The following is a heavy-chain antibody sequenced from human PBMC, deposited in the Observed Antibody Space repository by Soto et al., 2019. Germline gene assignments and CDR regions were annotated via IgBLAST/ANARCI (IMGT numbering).Heavy chain of an antibody. CDR2: TTHSGST. V-gene: IGHV4-34*01. CDR1: GGSFRGYY. D-gene: IGHD3-10*02. Sequence: SETLSLTFAVYGGSFRGYYCTWIRQPPGKGLEWIGETTHSGSTNYNPSLKSRVTISVDTSKNQFSLNLNSVTAADTAVYYCARSSVRGWSYWGQGTLVTVSS. CDR3: ARSSVRGWSY. J-gene: IGHJ4*02.